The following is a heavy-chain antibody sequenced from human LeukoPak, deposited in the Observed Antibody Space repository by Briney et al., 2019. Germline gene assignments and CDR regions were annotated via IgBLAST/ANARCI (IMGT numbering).Heavy chain of an antibody. Sequence: PSETLSLTCSVSGGAIISYYWSWIRQPAGKGPEWIGRIYPTGNTDYNPSLKTRVTMSTDLSKKQFSLRLTSVTAADTAVYYCARLKFYDSTGYSPGYHMDVWGKGTAVTVSS. J-gene: IGHJ6*03. V-gene: IGHV4-4*07. CDR1: GGAIISYY. CDR3: ARLKFYDSTGYSPGYHMDV. CDR2: IYPTGNT. D-gene: IGHD3-22*01.